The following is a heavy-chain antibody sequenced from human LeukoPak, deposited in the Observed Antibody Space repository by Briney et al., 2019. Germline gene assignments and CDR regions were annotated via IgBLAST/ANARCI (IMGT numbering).Heavy chain of an antibody. CDR1: GGSISSYY. Sequence: SETLSLTCTVSGGSISSYYWSWIRQPPGKGLEWIGYIYYSGSTNYNPSLKSRVTISVDTSKNQFSLKLSSVTAADTAVYYCASLYCSGGSCHNDYWGQGTLVTVSS. CDR3: ASLYCSGGSCHNDY. D-gene: IGHD2-15*01. V-gene: IGHV4-59*01. J-gene: IGHJ4*02. CDR2: IYYSGST.